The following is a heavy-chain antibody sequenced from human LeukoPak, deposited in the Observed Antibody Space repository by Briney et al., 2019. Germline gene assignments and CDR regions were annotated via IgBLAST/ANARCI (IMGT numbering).Heavy chain of an antibody. J-gene: IGHJ1*01. D-gene: IGHD4-23*01. CDR1: EYTFSVYH. V-gene: IGHV1-2*02. CDR3: ARVAFSIDYGGNTEHFQH. CDR2: INPNSGGT. Sequence: ASVKVSCKASEYTFSVYHIHWVRQAPGQGLEWMGWINPNSGGTNYAQKFRGRVTMTRDTSISTAYMELSRLRSDDTAVYYCARVAFSIDYGGNTEHFQHWGQGTLVTVSS.